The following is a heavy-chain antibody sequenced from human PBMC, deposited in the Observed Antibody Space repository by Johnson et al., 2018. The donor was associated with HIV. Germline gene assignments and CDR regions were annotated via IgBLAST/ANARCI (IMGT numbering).Heavy chain of an antibody. V-gene: IGHV3-30-3*01. CDR3: AREGRLMTTFGGLIDTGVFDI. Sequence: QVQLVESGGGVVQPGRSLRLSCAASGFTFSSYAMHWVRQAPGKGLEWVAVISYDGSNKYYADSVKGRFTISRDNAKNSLYLQMNSLRAEDTAVYSCAREGRLMTTFGGLIDTGVFDIWGQGTMVTVSA. CDR2: ISYDGSNK. J-gene: IGHJ3*02. D-gene: IGHD3-16*02. CDR1: GFTFSSYA.